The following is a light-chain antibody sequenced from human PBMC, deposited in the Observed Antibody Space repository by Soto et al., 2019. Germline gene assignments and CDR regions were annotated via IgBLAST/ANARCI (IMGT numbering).Light chain of an antibody. CDR1: ASDVGGYNS. CDR2: DVR. V-gene: IGLV2-14*01. J-gene: IGLJ1*01. CDR3: CSYTTSTTYV. Sequence: QSALTQPASVSGSPGQSITISCTGTASDVGGYNSVSWYQHHPGTAPKLLIYDVRYQPSGVSDRFSGSQSANTASLTISGLQTDDEAEYYCCSYTTSTTYVFGTGTKVTVL.